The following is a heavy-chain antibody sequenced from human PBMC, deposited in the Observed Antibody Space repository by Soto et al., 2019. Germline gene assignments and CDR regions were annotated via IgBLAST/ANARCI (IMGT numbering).Heavy chain of an antibody. Sequence: GASVKVSCKASGYTFTTYYMYWVRQAPGQGLEWMGIINPSGGSTSVAQKFQGRVTMTRDTSTSTVYMELISLTSEDTAVYYCARDVGMASRPYLDYWGQGTLVTFSS. CDR3: ARDVGMASRPYLDY. CDR2: INPSGGST. V-gene: IGHV1-46*01. CDR1: GYTFTTYY. J-gene: IGHJ4*02. D-gene: IGHD6-6*01.